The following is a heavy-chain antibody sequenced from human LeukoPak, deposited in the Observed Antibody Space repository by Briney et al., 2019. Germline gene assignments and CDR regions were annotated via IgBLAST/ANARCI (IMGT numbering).Heavy chain of an antibody. D-gene: IGHD5-24*01. CDR3: AANMATSFDY. Sequence: PGRSLRLSCAASGFTFSSYATHWVRQAPGKGLEWVAVISYDGSNRYYADSVKGRFTISRDNSKNTLYLQMNSLRAEDTAVYYCAANMATSFDYWGQGTLVTVSS. J-gene: IGHJ4*02. CDR2: ISYDGSNR. V-gene: IGHV3-30-3*01. CDR1: GFTFSSYA.